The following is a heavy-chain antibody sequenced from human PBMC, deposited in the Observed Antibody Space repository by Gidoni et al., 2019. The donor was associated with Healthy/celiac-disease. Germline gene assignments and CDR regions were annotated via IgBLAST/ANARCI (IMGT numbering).Heavy chain of an antibody. CDR3: TKDGGRTATGMHN. J-gene: IGHJ4*02. Sequence: QVHLVQSGAEVRKPGASVRVSCKASGYTFSSYSMHWVRQAPGQGLERMGIINPSGGTTNYAQKFQGRVTMTRDTSTSTVYMEVTSLTSEDTAMYYCTKDGGRTATGMHNWGQGTLVTVSS. CDR2: INPSGGTT. V-gene: IGHV1-46*01. D-gene: IGHD6-13*01. CDR1: GYTFSSYS.